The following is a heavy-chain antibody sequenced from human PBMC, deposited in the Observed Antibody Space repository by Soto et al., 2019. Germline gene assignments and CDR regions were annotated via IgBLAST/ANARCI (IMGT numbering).Heavy chain of an antibody. CDR1: GYTLTELS. J-gene: IGHJ4*02. V-gene: IGHV1-24*01. CDR2: FDPEDGET. CDR3: ATDPLYYDRSGGRD. D-gene: IGHD3-22*01. Sequence: ASVEVSCKVSGYTLTELSMHWVRQAPGKGLEWLGGFDPEDGETSYAQKFHGRVTMTEDTSTHTAYMELSSLRSEHTAVYYCATDPLYYDRSGGRDWRQGPLVTASS.